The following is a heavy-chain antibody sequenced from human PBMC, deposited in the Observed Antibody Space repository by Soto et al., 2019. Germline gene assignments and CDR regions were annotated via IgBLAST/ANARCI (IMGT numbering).Heavy chain of an antibody. CDR3: ARDTRHSYGQDDYYYYGMDV. V-gene: IGHV4-4*02. J-gene: IGHJ6*02. CDR1: GGSISSSNW. D-gene: IGHD5-18*01. Sequence: SETLSLTCAVSGGSISSSNWWSWVRQPPGKGLEWIGEIYHSGSTNYNPSLKSRVTISVDKSKNQFSLKLSSVTAADTAVYYCARDTRHSYGQDDYYYYGMDVWGQGTTVTVSS. CDR2: IYHSGST.